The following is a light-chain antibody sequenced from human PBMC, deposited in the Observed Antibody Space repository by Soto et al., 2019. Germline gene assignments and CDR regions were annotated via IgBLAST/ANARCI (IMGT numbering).Light chain of an antibody. V-gene: IGKV1-39*01. CDR2: SIS. Sequence: DIQLTQSPSSLSASVGDRVTMTCRASQDISTYLNWYHQSPGKAPKLLISSISRLQCGVPSRFSGSGSGTDFTLTINCLQPADLGTYFCQQSYGIPYTFGQGTKLEI. CDR1: QDISTY. J-gene: IGKJ2*01. CDR3: QQSYGIPYT.